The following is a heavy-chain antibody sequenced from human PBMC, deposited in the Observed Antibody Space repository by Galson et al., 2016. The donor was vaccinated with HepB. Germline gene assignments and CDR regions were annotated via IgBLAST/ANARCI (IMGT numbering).Heavy chain of an antibody. Sequence: SLRLSCAASGFTFSSYAMSWVRQAPGKGLEWVSSSGSGGPTYYADSVKGRSTISRDNSKNTLFLQMHSLRADDTAVYYCAKSVLGYDILTGYYRRGADYWGQGTLVTVSS. CDR2: SGSGGPT. J-gene: IGHJ4*02. CDR1: GFTFSSYA. D-gene: IGHD3-9*01. CDR3: AKSVLGYDILTGYYRRGADY. V-gene: IGHV3-23*01.